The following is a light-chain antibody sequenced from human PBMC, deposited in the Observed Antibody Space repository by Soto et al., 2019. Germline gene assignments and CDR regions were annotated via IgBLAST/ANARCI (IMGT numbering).Light chain of an antibody. V-gene: IGKV3-20*01. CDR2: GAS. Sequence: EIVLTQSPGSLSLSPGEGATLFCRASQSVSSNFFAWYQQKPGQAPRILINGASTRSTGIPARFSGSGSGTDCTLNMSRHEPEEFAVYYCQLYSLAVTFGQGTKVEIK. CDR3: QLYSLAVT. J-gene: IGKJ1*01. CDR1: QSVSSNF.